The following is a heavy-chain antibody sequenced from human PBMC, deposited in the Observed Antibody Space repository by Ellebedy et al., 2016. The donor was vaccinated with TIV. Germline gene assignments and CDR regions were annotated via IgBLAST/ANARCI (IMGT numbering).Heavy chain of an antibody. J-gene: IGHJ4*02. Sequence: PGGSLRLSCVLSGFTFGDYAVSWVRQAPGKGLEWVGFIRSKAYGGTAEYAASVKGRFSVSRDDSKSTAYLQMNSLKTEDTAVYYCTRDSGYAFDNWGQGTLVTVSS. CDR3: TRDSGYAFDN. CDR2: IRSKAYGGTA. V-gene: IGHV3-49*04. CDR1: GFTFGDYA. D-gene: IGHD5-12*01.